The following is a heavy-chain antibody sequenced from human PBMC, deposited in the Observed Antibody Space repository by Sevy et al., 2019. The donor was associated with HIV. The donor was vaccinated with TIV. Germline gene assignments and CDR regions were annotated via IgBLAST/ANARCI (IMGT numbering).Heavy chain of an antibody. CDR1: DGSFSGYY. Sequence: SETLSLTCAVHDGSFSGYYWNWIRQLPGKGLEWIGEINEGGITYSNPSLKSRVTISVDTSKKQFSLKLNSVTAVDSAVYFCARSPPVVVVPGAPSWFDPWGQGTLVTVSS. CDR3: ARSPPVVVVPGAPSWFDP. D-gene: IGHD2-2*01. J-gene: IGHJ5*02. CDR2: INEGGIT. V-gene: IGHV4-34*01.